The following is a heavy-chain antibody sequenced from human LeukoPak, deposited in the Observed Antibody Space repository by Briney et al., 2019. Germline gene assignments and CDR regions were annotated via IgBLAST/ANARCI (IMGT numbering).Heavy chain of an antibody. D-gene: IGHD3-3*01. CDR1: GFTFSSYG. V-gene: IGHV3-33*06. CDR3: AKDRSSYYDFWSGYEGLDY. J-gene: IGHJ4*02. Sequence: PGRSLRLSCAASGFTFSSYGMHWVRQAPGKGLEWVAVIWYDGSNKYYADSVKGRFTISRDNSKNTLYLQMNCLRAEDTAVYYCAKDRSSYYDFWSGYEGLDYWGQGTLVTVSS. CDR2: IWYDGSNK.